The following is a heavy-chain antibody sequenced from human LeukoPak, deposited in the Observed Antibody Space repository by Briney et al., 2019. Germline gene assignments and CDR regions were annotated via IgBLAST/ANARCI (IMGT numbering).Heavy chain of an antibody. V-gene: IGHV4-39*07. CDR1: GGSISSSSYY. CDR2: IYYSGST. CDR3: ARVQEAEYFQH. J-gene: IGHJ1*01. Sequence: SETLSLPCTVSGGSISSSSYYWGWIRQPPGKGLEWIGSIYYSGSTYYNPSLKSRVTISVDTSKNQFSLKLSSVTAADTAVYYCARVQEAEYFQHWGQGTLVTVSS.